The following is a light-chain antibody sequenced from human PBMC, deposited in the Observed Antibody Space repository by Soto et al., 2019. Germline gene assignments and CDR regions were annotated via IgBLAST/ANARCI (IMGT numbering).Light chain of an antibody. J-gene: IGLJ2*01. V-gene: IGLV2-23*03. CDR2: EGS. CDR1: SSDVGSYNL. Sequence: QSALTQPASASGSPGQSITISCTGTSSDVGSYNLVSWYQQHPAKAPKLMIYEGSQRPSGVSHRFSGYKSGNTASVTISGLQAEDEADYYCCSYAGSSTFVVFGGGTKLTVL. CDR3: CSYAGSSTFVV.